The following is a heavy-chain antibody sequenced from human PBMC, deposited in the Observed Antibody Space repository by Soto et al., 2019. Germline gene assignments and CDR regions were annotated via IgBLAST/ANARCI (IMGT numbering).Heavy chain of an antibody. D-gene: IGHD2-2*01. J-gene: IGHJ5*02. Sequence: PSETLSLTCTVSGGSISSSSYYWGWIRQPPGKGLEWIGSIYYSGSTYYNPSLKSRVTISVDTSKNQFSLKLSSVTAADTAVYYCARQQCSSTSGYWERRRNNWFDTWGQGTLVTVSS. CDR1: GGSISSSSYY. CDR2: IYYSGST. CDR3: ARQQCSSTSGYWERRRNNWFDT. V-gene: IGHV4-39*01.